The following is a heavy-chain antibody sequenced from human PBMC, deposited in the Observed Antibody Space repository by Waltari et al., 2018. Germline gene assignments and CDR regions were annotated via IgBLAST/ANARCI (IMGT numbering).Heavy chain of an antibody. CDR2: INPNSGGT. CDR1: GYTFTGYY. J-gene: IGHJ4*02. D-gene: IGHD3-10*01. V-gene: IGHV1-2*06. CDR3: ARDQSVRGVSRWRSDY. Sequence: QVQLVQSGAEVKKPGASVKVSCKASGYTFTGYYMHWVRQAPGQGLEWMGRINPNSGGTNYAQKFQGRVTMTRDTSISTAYMELSRLRSDDTAVYYCARDQSVRGVSRWRSDYWGQGTLVTVSS.